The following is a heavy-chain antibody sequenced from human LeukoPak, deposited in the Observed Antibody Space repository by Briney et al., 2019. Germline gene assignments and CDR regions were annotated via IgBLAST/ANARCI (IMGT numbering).Heavy chain of an antibody. CDR3: ARDPAYDFGDQVLDY. J-gene: IGHJ4*02. CDR1: GFTFSSYG. D-gene: IGHD3-3*01. V-gene: IGHV3-33*01. Sequence: PGGSLRLSCAASGFTFSSYGMHWVRQAPGKGLEWVAAIWYDGSNKYYADSVKGRFTISRDNSKNTLYLQMNSLRAEDTAVYYCARDPAYDFGDQVLDYWGQGTLVTVSS. CDR2: IWYDGSNK.